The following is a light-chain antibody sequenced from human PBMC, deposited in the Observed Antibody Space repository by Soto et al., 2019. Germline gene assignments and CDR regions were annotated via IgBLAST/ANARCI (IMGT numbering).Light chain of an antibody. Sequence: EIVLTQSPGTLYLSPGERATLFCRASQSLSSTYLAWYQQRPGQAPRLLIFGASNRATGIPDRFRGSGSGTDFTLTISRLEPGDFAVYYCQRYGSSSLSFGGGTTVDIK. CDR2: GAS. J-gene: IGKJ4*01. CDR1: QSLSSTY. V-gene: IGKV3-20*01. CDR3: QRYGSSSLS.